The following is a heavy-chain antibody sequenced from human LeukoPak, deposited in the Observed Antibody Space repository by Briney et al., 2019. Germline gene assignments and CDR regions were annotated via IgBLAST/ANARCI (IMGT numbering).Heavy chain of an antibody. CDR1: GGSISSYY. D-gene: IGHD3-22*01. V-gene: IGHV4-34*01. CDR3: ASTPDYYDSSGPDNWFDP. CDR2: INHSGGT. J-gene: IGHJ5*02. Sequence: SETLSLTCTVSGGSISSYYWSWIRQPPGKGLQWIGVINHSGGTNHNPSLMSRVTISVDTSKNQFSLKLSSVTAADTAVYYCASTPDYYDSSGPDNWFDPWGQGTLVTVSS.